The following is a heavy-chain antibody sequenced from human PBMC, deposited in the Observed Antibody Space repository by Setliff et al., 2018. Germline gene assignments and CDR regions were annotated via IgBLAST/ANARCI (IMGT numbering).Heavy chain of an antibody. Sequence: SVKVSCKASGGTFSSYAISWVRQAPGQEFEWMGGIIPVFGTADYAQKFQGRVTIIADESTTTFYMEVSSLRSDDTAVYYCAGEFYSFWSGYTDRQYYFYGMDVWGQGTTVTVSS. D-gene: IGHD3-3*01. V-gene: IGHV1-69*13. CDR1: GGTFSSYA. CDR3: AGEFYSFWSGYTDRQYYFYGMDV. CDR2: IIPVFGTA. J-gene: IGHJ6*02.